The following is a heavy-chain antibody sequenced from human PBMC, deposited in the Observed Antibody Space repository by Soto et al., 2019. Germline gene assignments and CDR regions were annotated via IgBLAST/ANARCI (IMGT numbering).Heavy chain of an antibody. D-gene: IGHD1-7*01. J-gene: IGHJ6*02. CDR2: IIPIFGTA. Sequence: GASVKVSCKASGGTFSSYAISWVRQAPGQGLEWMGGIIPIFGTANYAQKFQGRVTITADESTSTAYMELSSLRSEDTAVYYCARSKLELRPSYYYYGMDVWGQGTTVTVSS. CDR3: ARSKLELRPSYYYYGMDV. V-gene: IGHV1-69*13. CDR1: GGTFSSYA.